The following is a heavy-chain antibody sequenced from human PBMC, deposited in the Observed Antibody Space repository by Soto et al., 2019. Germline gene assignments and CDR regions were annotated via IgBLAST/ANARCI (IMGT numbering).Heavy chain of an antibody. CDR3: ARDHNWNQQYYYYYGMDV. V-gene: IGHV6-1*01. J-gene: IGHJ6*02. CDR2: TYYRSKWYN. CDR1: GDSVSSNSAA. D-gene: IGHD1-20*01. Sequence: PSQTLSLTCVISGDSVSSNSAAWNWIRQSPSRGLEWLGRTYYRSKWYNDYAVSVKSRITINPDTSKNQFSLQLNSVTPEDTAVYYCARDHNWNQQYYYYYGMDVWGQGTTVTVSS.